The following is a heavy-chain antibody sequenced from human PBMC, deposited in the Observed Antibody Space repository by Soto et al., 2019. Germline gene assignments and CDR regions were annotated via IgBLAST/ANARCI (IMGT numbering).Heavy chain of an antibody. Sequence: PSETLSLTCAVYGGSFSVYYWSWIRQPPGKGLEWIGEINHSGSTNYNPSLKSRVTISVDTSKNQFSLKLSSVTAADTAVYYCARRGNYDILTGYSPWGQGTLVTVSS. CDR1: GGSFSVYY. V-gene: IGHV4-34*01. J-gene: IGHJ5*02. D-gene: IGHD3-9*01. CDR2: INHSGST. CDR3: ARRGNYDILTGYSP.